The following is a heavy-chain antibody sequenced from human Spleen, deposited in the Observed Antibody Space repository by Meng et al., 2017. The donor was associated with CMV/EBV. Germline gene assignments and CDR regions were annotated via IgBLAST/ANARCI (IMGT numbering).Heavy chain of an antibody. CDR1: SYV. V-gene: IGHV1-69*01. CDR3: ARDVRGSGLIEKYYGLDV. CDR2: IIPMFGKV. J-gene: IGHJ6*02. Sequence: SYVISWLRRAPGQGLEWMGAIIPMFGKVKFAQKFQGRVTISSDESTTTAFMEVASLRFEDTAIYYCARDVRGSGLIEKYYGLDVWGQGTMVTVSS. D-gene: IGHD3-16*01.